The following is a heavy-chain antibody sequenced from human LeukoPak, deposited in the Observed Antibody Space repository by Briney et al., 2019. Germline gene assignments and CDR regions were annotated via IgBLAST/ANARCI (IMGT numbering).Heavy chain of an antibody. CDR2: INHSGST. CDR3: ARGQPSVAADPVGIAGVRRGYLNY. CDR1: GGSFSGYY. D-gene: IGHD6-13*01. Sequence: PSETLSLTCAVYGGSFSGYYWSWIRQPPGKGLEWIGEINHSGSTNYNPSLKSRVTLSVDTSKNQFSLKLPSVTAADTAVYYCARGQPSVAADPVGIAGVRRGYLNYWGQGTLVTVSS. V-gene: IGHV4-34*01. J-gene: IGHJ4*02.